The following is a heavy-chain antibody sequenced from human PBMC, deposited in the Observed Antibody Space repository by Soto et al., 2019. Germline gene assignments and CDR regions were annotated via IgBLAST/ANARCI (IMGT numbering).Heavy chain of an antibody. CDR3: ARRAPFIAARELGYYYGMDV. Sequence: EVQLVQSGAEVKKPGESLRISCKGSGYSFTSYWISWVRQMPGKGLEWMGRIDPSDSYTNYSPSFQGHVTISADKSISTAYLQWSSLKASDTAMYYCARRAPFIAARELGYYYGMDVWGQGTTVTVSS. J-gene: IGHJ6*02. CDR1: GYSFTSYW. V-gene: IGHV5-10-1*03. D-gene: IGHD6-6*01. CDR2: IDPSDSYT.